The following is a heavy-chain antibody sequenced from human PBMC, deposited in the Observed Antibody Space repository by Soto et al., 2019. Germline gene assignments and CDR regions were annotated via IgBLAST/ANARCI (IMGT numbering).Heavy chain of an antibody. D-gene: IGHD3-10*02. J-gene: IGHJ6*02. CDR1: GVAYASCS. CDR2: IVVGSGNT. CDR3: EALFHYYGMDV. Sequence: TSVTLCSKARGVAYASCSGRWARQARGQRLEWIGWIVVGSGNTNYAQKFQERVTITRDMSTSTAYMELSSLRSEDTAVYYCEALFHYYGMDVWGQGTTVTVSS. V-gene: IGHV1-58*01.